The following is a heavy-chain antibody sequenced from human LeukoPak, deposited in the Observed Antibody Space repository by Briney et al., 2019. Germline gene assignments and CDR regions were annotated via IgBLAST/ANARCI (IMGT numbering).Heavy chain of an antibody. CDR2: ISWNSGSI. CDR3: AKDSGVGGYSYGNRGIDV. CDR1: GFTFDDYA. J-gene: IGHJ6*02. V-gene: IGHV3-9*01. D-gene: IGHD5-12*01. Sequence: GGSLRLSCAASGFTFDDYAMHWVRQAPGKGLEWVSGISWNSGSIGYADSVKGRFTISRGNAKNSLYLQMNSLRAEDTALYYCAKDSGVGGYSYGNRGIDVWGQGTTVTVSS.